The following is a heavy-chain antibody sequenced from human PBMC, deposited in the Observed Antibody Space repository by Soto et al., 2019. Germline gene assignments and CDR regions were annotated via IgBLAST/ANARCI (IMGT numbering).Heavy chain of an antibody. J-gene: IGHJ5*02. V-gene: IGHV1-69*02. D-gene: IGHD6-13*01. CDR3: ARGAAAGNWFDP. Sequence: QVQLVQSGAEVKKPGSSVKVSCKASGGTFSSYTISWVRQAPGQGLEWMGRIIPILGIANYAQKFQGRVTITADKSTSTAYMELSSLRSEDAAVYDCARGAAAGNWFDPWGQGTLVTVSS. CDR2: IIPILGIA. CDR1: GGTFSSYT.